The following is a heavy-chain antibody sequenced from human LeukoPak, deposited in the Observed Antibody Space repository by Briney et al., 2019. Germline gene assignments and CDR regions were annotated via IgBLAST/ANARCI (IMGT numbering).Heavy chain of an antibody. J-gene: IGHJ4*02. Sequence: ASETLSLTCTVSGGSISSSSYYWGWNRQPPGKGLEWIGSIYYSGSTYYNPSLKSRVTISVDTSKNQFSLKLSSVTAADTAVYYCASSSWIQLWLLYYWGQGTLVTVSS. CDR3: ASSSWIQLWLLYY. V-gene: IGHV4-39*01. D-gene: IGHD5-18*01. CDR2: IYYSGST. CDR1: GGSISSSSYY.